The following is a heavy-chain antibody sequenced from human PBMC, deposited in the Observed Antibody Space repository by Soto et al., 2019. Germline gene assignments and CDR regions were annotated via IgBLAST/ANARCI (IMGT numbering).Heavy chain of an antibody. V-gene: IGHV3-33*01. CDR1: GFTFSSFG. CDR2: IWYVGSNT. CDR3: VRDLLGSGGHFDY. J-gene: IGHJ4*02. D-gene: IGHD7-27*01. Sequence: QVQLVDSGGGVVQPGRSLRLSCAASGFTFSSFGMHWVRQAPGKGLEWVAHIWYVGSNTYYADSVKGRFTISRDNSRNTLYLQMNSLRAEDTAVYHCVRDLLGSGGHFDYWGQGTLVTVSS.